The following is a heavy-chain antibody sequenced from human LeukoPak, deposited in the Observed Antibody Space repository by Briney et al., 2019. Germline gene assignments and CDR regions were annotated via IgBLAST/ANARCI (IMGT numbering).Heavy chain of an antibody. CDR2: INPSGGST. V-gene: IGHV1-46*01. D-gene: IGHD5-24*01. CDR3: ARDKGDGYKPLLYYYYYYYMDV. CDR1: GYTFTSYY. Sequence: ASVKVSCKASGYTFTSYYMRWVRQAPGQGLEWMGIINPSGGSTSYAQKLQGRVTMTRDMSTSTVYMELSSLRSEDTAVYYCARDKGDGYKPLLYYYYYYYMDVWGKGTTVTVSS. J-gene: IGHJ6*03.